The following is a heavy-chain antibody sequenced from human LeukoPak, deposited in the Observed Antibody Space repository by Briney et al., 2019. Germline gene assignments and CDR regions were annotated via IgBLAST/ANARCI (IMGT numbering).Heavy chain of an antibody. V-gene: IGHV3-21*01. CDR1: GFTFSSYS. CDR2: ISSSSSYI. D-gene: IGHD3-10*01. Sequence: GGSLRLSCAASGFTFSSYSMNWVRQAPGKGLEWVSSISSSSSYIYYADSVKGRFTISRDNAKNSLYLQMNSLRAEDTAVYYCARSGGSGSYWGIDYWGQGTLVTVSS. J-gene: IGHJ4*02. CDR3: ARSGGSGSYWGIDY.